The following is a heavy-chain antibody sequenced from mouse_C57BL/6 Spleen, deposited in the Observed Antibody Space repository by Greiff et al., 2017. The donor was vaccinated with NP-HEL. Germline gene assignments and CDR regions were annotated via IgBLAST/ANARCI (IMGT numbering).Heavy chain of an antibody. Sequence: VKLVESGPGLVQPSQSLSITCTVSGFSLTSYGVHWVRQSPGKGLEWLGVIWSGGRTDYNAAFISRLSISKDNSKSQVFFKMNSLQADDTAIYYCARNYYGSSLDYWGQGTTLTVSS. CDR2: IWSGGRT. CDR1: GFSLTSYG. D-gene: IGHD1-1*01. J-gene: IGHJ2*01. V-gene: IGHV2-2*01. CDR3: ARNYYGSSLDY.